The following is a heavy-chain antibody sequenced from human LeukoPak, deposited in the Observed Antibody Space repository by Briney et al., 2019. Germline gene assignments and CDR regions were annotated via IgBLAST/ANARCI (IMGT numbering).Heavy chain of an antibody. Sequence: GGSLRLSCAASGFTFSSYSMNWVRQAPGKGLEWVSYISSSSSTIYYADSVKGRFTISRDSAKNSLYLQMNSLRAEDTAVYYCARTTHYDFWSGGPYYYYYMDVWGKGTTVTVSS. CDR1: GFTFSSYS. CDR2: ISSSSSTI. CDR3: ARTTHYDFWSGGPYYYYYMDV. V-gene: IGHV3-48*01. D-gene: IGHD3-3*01. J-gene: IGHJ6*03.